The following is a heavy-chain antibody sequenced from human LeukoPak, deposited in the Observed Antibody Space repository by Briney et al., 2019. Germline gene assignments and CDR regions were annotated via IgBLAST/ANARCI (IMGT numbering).Heavy chain of an antibody. Sequence: SETLSLTCSVSGASISTITYYWGWIRQTPGKGLEWIGSIYYTGSTYYNPSLKSRVTISVDTSKNQFSLKLSSVTAADTAVYYCARVRGWYEFDYWGQGTLVTVSS. J-gene: IGHJ4*02. CDR3: ARVRGWYEFDY. D-gene: IGHD6-19*01. V-gene: IGHV4-39*07. CDR1: GASISTITYY. CDR2: IYYTGST.